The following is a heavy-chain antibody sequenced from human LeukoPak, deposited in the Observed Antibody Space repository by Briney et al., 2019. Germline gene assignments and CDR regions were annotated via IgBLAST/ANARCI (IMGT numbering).Heavy chain of an antibody. CDR2: IYHSGST. CDR1: GGSFSGHY. Sequence: SETLSLTCAVYGGSFSGHYWSWIRQPPGKGLEWIGSIYHSGSTYYNPSLKSRVTISVDTSKNQFSLKVSSVTAADTAVYYCARGGNSWYADYWGQGTLVTVSS. CDR3: ARGGNSWYADY. D-gene: IGHD6-13*01. J-gene: IGHJ4*02. V-gene: IGHV4-34*01.